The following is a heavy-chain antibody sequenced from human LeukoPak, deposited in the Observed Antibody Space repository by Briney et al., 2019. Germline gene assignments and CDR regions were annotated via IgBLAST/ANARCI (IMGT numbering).Heavy chain of an antibody. CDR1: GFTYSHYG. CDR3: AKDAQRGFDYSNSLKY. Sequence: GRSLRLSCAASGFTYSHYGMHWVRQAPGKGLEWVAVIWSDATEKYYGDAVKGRFTISRDNSRNTLYLQMNSLRAEDTAVYYCAKDAQRGFDYSNSLKYWGQGTLVTVSS. J-gene: IGHJ4*02. CDR2: IWSDATEK. V-gene: IGHV3-33*06. D-gene: IGHD4-11*01.